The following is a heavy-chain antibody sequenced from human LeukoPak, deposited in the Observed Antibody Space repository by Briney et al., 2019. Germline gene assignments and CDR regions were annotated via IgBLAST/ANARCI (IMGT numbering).Heavy chain of an antibody. CDR3: ARTKKGYSSFDY. V-gene: IGHV3-74*01. J-gene: IGHJ4*02. CDR1: EFTFSFYW. Sequence: GGSLRLSCVASEFTFSFYWMQWVRQVPGKGLVWVSRINPDGSTTTYADSVKGRFTISRDNAKNSLYLQMNSLRAEDTAVYYCARTKKGYSSFDYWGQGTLVTVSS. D-gene: IGHD6-13*01. CDR2: INPDGSTT.